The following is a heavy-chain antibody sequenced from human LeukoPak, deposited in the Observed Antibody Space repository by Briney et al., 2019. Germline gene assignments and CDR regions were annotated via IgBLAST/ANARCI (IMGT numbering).Heavy chain of an antibody. D-gene: IGHD3-22*01. V-gene: IGHV3-30-3*01. CDR3: ASHYYDS. J-gene: IGHJ4*02. CDR2: ISYDGSNK. Sequence: HPGGSLRLSCAASGFTFSSYAMHWVRQAPGKGVEGVAVISYDGSNKYYADSVKGRFTISGDNSKNTLYLQMNSLRAEDTAVYYCASHYYDSWGQGTLVTVSS. CDR1: GFTFSSYA.